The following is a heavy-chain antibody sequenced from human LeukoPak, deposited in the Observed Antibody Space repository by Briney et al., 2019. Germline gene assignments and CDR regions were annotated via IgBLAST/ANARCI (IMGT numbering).Heavy chain of an antibody. CDR2: INPNSGGT. Sequence: GASVKVSCKASGYTFTGYYMHWVRQAPGQGLEWMGWINPNSGGTNYAQKFQGRVTMTRDTSISTAYMELSRLRSDDTAVYYCARDDSLYYDILTGYSSPGGYWGQGTLVTVSS. D-gene: IGHD3-9*01. CDR3: ARDDSLYYDILTGYSSPGGY. V-gene: IGHV1-2*02. CDR1: GYTFTGYY. J-gene: IGHJ4*02.